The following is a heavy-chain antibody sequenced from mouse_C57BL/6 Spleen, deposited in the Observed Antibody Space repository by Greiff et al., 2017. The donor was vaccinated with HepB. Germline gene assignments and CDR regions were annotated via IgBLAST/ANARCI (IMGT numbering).Heavy chain of an antibody. CDR2: INPSNGRT. Sequence: QVQLQQPGAELVNPGASVNLSCKASGYTFTSYWMHWVKQRPGQGLEWIGEINPSNGRTNYNEKFKSKATLTVDKSSSTAYMQLSSPTSEDAAVYYCARLLINIDYWSQGTTLTVAS. CDR1: GYTFTSYW. CDR3: ARLLINIDY. J-gene: IGHJ2*01. D-gene: IGHD2-1*01. V-gene: IGHV1S81*02.